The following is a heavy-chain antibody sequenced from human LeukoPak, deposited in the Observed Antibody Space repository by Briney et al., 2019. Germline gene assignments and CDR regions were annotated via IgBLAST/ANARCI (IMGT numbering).Heavy chain of an antibody. CDR3: ARAYCTRTTCYVDD. V-gene: IGHV4-61*01. CDR1: GASVSSDSNY. CDR2: ISYTGNT. D-gene: IGHD2-2*01. Sequence: SETLSLTCTVSGASVSSDSNYWSWTRQPPGEGLEWIGYISYTGNTNYNPSLKSRVTISVDTSKNQFSLKLSSVPAADTAVYYCARAYCTRTTCYVDDWAQGTLVTVSS. J-gene: IGHJ4*02.